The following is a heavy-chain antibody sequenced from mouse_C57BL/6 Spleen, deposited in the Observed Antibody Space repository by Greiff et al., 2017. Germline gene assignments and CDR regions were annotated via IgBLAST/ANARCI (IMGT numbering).Heavy chain of an antibody. D-gene: IGHD3-1*01. Sequence: VQLQESGAELVKPGASVKISCKASGYAFSSYWMNWVKQRPGKGLEWIGQIYPGDGDTNYNGKFNGKATLTADKSSSTAYMQLSSLTYEESAVYFCARSGEGAFAYWGQGTLVTVSA. CDR3: ARSGEGAFAY. J-gene: IGHJ3*01. CDR1: GYAFSSYW. CDR2: IYPGDGDT. V-gene: IGHV1-80*01.